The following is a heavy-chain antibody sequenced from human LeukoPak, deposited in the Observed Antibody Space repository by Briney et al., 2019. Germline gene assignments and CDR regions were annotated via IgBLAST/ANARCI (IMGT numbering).Heavy chain of an antibody. V-gene: IGHV3-21*01. D-gene: IGHD3-10*01. Sequence: PGGCLRLSCAASGFTFSSYSMNWVRQAPGKGLEWVSSISSSSSYIYYADSVKGRFTISRDNAKNSLYLQMNSLRAEDTAVYYCARGGSGSYLLVDWGQGTLVTVSS. CDR1: GFTFSSYS. J-gene: IGHJ4*02. CDR2: ISSSSSYI. CDR3: ARGGSGSYLLVD.